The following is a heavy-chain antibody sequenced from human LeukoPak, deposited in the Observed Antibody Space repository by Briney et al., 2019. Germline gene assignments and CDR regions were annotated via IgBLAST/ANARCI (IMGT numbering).Heavy chain of an antibody. CDR3: ARSGSGSYYNFLYYFDY. J-gene: IGHJ4*02. CDR2: IYHSGST. Sequence: PSETLSLTCTVSGYSISSGYYWGWIRQPPGKGLEWIGSIYHSGSTYYNPSLKSRVTISVDTSKNQFSLKLSSVTAADTAVYYCARSGSGSYYNFLYYFDYWGQGTLATVSS. D-gene: IGHD3-10*01. V-gene: IGHV4-38-2*02. CDR1: GYSISSGYY.